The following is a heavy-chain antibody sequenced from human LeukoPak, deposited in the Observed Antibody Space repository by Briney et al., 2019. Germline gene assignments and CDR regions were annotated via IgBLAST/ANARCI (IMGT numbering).Heavy chain of an antibody. CDR3: ARRRGARDYYDSSGYWLDY. J-gene: IGHJ4*02. V-gene: IGHV3-9*01. D-gene: IGHD3-22*01. CDR1: GFTFDDYA. Sequence: GGSLRLSCAASGFTFDDYAMHWVRQAPGKGLEWVSGISWNSGSIGYADSVKGRFTISRDNAKNSLYLQMNSLRAEDTALYYCARRRGARDYYDSSGYWLDYWGQGTLVTVSS. CDR2: ISWNSGSI.